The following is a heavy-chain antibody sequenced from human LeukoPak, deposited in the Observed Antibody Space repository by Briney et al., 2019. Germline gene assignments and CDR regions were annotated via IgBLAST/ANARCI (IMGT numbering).Heavy chain of an antibody. CDR2: IDIDGGT. D-gene: IGHD2/OR15-2a*01. V-gene: IGHV3-74*01. CDR1: GFTFSHHY. Sequence: GSLRLSCAASGFTFSHHYMHWVRQAPGKGLVWVARIDIDGGTGYADSVKGRFTISRDNAKNTVYLQMNSLRAEDTAVYYCARDLEYTFDYWGQGTSVTVSS. J-gene: IGHJ4*02. CDR3: ARDLEYTFDY.